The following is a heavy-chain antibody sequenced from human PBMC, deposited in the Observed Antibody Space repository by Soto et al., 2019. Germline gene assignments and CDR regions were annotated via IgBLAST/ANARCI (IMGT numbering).Heavy chain of an antibody. CDR1: GFSLSTSGVG. D-gene: IGHD2-8*01. V-gene: IGHV2-5*02. CDR3: AHRRKTAGVWYPFDF. CDR2: IYWDDDK. Sequence: QIALKESGPTLVEPTQTLTLTCTFSGFSLSTSGVGVSWIRQPPGKALEWLAIIYWDDDKLYSSSLKTRLTSXXAXSXIQVVLTVTDMGPAATATYFCAHRRKTAGVWYPFDFWGQGTLVTVSS. J-gene: IGHJ5*01.